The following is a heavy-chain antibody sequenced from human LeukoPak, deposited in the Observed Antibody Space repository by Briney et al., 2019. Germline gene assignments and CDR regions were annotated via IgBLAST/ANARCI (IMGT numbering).Heavy chain of an antibody. CDR1: GGTFSSYA. J-gene: IGHJ6*03. CDR2: IIPIFGTA. V-gene: IGHV1-69*06. CDR3: ARIPRLLWFGDPMDV. Sequence: GASVKVSCKASGGTFSSYAISWVRQAPGQGLEWMGGIIPIFGTANYAQKFQGRVTIAADKSTSTAYMELSSLRSEDTAVYYCARIPRLLWFGDPMDVWGKGTTVTISS. D-gene: IGHD3-10*01.